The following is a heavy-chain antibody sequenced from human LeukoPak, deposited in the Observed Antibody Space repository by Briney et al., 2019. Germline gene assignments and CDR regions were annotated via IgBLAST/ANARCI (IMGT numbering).Heavy chain of an antibody. CDR1: GGSISSGGYY. Sequence: SQTLSLTCTVSGGSISSGGYYWSRIRQPPGKGLEWIGRIYTSGSTNYNPSLKSRVTMSVDTSKNQFSLKLSSVTAADTAVYYCARDADYYDSSGPMFDPWGPGTLVTVSS. D-gene: IGHD3-22*01. V-gene: IGHV4-61*02. CDR3: ARDADYYDSSGPMFDP. CDR2: IYTSGST. J-gene: IGHJ5*02.